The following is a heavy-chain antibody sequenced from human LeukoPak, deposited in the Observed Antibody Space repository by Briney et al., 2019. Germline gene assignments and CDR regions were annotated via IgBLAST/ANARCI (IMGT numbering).Heavy chain of an antibody. D-gene: IGHD4-17*01. V-gene: IGHV3-49*03. CDR3: TRCDYGDYGHQPPAMDY. CDR2: IRSKAYGGTT. J-gene: IGHJ4*02. CDR1: GFTFGDYA. Sequence: GGSLRLSCTASGFTFGDYAMRWFRQAPGKGLEWVGFIRSKAYGGTTEYAASVKGRFTISRDDSKSIAYLQMNSLKTEDTAVYYCTRCDYGDYGHQPPAMDYWGRGTLVSVSS.